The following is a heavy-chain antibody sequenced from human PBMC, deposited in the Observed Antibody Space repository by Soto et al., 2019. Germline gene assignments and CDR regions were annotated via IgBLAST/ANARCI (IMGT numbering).Heavy chain of an antibody. Sequence: SETLSLTCAVYGGSFSGYYWSWIRQPPGKGLEWIGDINHSGSTNYNPSLKSRVTISVDTSKNQFSLKLSSVTAADTAVYYCARFDSRNYYYYYMDVWGKGTTVTVSS. CDR1: GGSFSGYY. D-gene: IGHD2-21*01. CDR2: INHSGST. J-gene: IGHJ6*03. V-gene: IGHV4-34*01. CDR3: ARFDSRNYYYYYMDV.